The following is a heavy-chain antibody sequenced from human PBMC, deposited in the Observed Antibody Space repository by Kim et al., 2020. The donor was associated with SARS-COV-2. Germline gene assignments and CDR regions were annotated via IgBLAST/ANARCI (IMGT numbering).Heavy chain of an antibody. CDR3: ARNIYDILTGYFPDY. V-gene: IGHV1-18*01. J-gene: IGHJ4*02. Sequence: ASVKVSCKASGYTFTSYGISWVRQAPGQGIEWMGWISAYNGNTNYAQKLQGRVTMTTDTSTSTAYMELRSLRSDDTAVYYCARNIYDILTGYFPDYWGQGTLVTVSS. D-gene: IGHD3-9*01. CDR1: GYTFTSYG. CDR2: ISAYNGNT.